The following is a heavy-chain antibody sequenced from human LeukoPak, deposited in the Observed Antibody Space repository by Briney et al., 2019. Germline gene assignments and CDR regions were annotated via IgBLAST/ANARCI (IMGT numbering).Heavy chain of an antibody. V-gene: IGHV3-11*06. D-gene: IGHD6-19*01. CDR3: ARFDSSGPRFDP. J-gene: IGHJ5*02. CDR2: IGVGSSYT. CDR1: GFTFSDCY. Sequence: TGGSLRLSCAASGFTFSDCYMTWIRQAPGKGLEWVSYIGVGSSYTNHADSVKGRFTISRDNAKNSLYLQMNSLRAEDTAVYYCARFDSSGPRFDPWGQGTRVTVSS.